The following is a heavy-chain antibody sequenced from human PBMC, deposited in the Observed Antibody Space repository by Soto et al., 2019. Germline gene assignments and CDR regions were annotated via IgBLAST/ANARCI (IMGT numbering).Heavy chain of an antibody. CDR2: IYYSGST. V-gene: IGHV4-30-4*01. J-gene: IGHJ4*02. CDR3: ARSYPRPYYFDY. Sequence: SETLSLTCTVSGGSISSGDYYWSWIRQPPGKGLEWIGYIYYSGSTYYNPSLKSRVTISVDASKNQFSLKLSSVTAADTAVYYCARSYPRPYYFDYWGQGTLVTVSS. CDR1: GGSISSGDYY.